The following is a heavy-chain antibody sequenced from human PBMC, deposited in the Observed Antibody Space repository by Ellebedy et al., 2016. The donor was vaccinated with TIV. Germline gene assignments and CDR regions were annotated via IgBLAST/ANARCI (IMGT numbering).Heavy chain of an antibody. CDR2: ISGTGGST. Sequence: GESLKISCAASGFTLNTYARSWVCQAPGKGLEWVSSISGTGGSTWYADSVQGRFTISRDNSKNTLSLQMNSLRADDTAVYYCARLGYRSSWFDYWGQGALVTVSS. J-gene: IGHJ4*02. V-gene: IGHV3-23*01. D-gene: IGHD6-13*01. CDR1: GFTLNTYA. CDR3: ARLGYRSSWFDY.